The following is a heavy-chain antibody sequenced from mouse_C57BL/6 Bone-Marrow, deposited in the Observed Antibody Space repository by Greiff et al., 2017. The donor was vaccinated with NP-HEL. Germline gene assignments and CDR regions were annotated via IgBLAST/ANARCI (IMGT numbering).Heavy chain of an antibody. CDR2: INPNYGTT. J-gene: IGHJ1*03. D-gene: IGHD3-3*01. Sequence: LQESGPELVKPGASVKISCKASGYSFTDYNMNWVKQSNGKSLEWIGVINPNYGTTSYNQKFKGKATLTVDQSSSTAYMQLNSLTSEDSAVYYCATSRTLGQTHWYFDVWGTGTTVTVSS. CDR3: ATSRTLGQTHWYFDV. CDR1: GYSFTDYN. V-gene: IGHV1-39*01.